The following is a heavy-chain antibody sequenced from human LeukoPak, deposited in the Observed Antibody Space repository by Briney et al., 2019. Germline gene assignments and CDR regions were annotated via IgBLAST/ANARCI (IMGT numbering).Heavy chain of an antibody. CDR3: ARRRGYDSSGNDAFDI. Sequence: SETLSLTCTVSGGSISTNYWSWLRQPPGKGLEWIGYIYYSGSTNYNPSLKSRVTISVDTSKNQFSLKLSSVTAADTAVYYCARRRGYDSSGNDAFDIWGQGTMVTVSS. V-gene: IGHV4-59*08. CDR2: IYYSGST. J-gene: IGHJ3*02. CDR1: GGSISTNY. D-gene: IGHD3-22*01.